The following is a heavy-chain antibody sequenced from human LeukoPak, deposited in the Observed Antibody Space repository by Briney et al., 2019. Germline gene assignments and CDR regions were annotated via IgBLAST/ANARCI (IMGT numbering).Heavy chain of an antibody. CDR1: GFTFSSYS. J-gene: IGHJ6*03. D-gene: IGHD2-2*02. Sequence: GGSLRLSCAASGFTFSSYSMNWVRQAPGKGLEWVSSISSSSSYIYYADSVKGRFTISRDNSKNTLYLQMNSLRAEDTAVYYCASAPGGYCSSTSCYTPYYYYYMDVWGKGTTVTVSS. CDR3: ASAPGGYCSSTSCYTPYYYYYMDV. CDR2: ISSSSSYI. V-gene: IGHV3-21*01.